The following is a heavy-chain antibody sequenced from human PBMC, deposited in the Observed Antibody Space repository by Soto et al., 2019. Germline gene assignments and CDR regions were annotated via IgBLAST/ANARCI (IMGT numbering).Heavy chain of an antibody. J-gene: IGHJ4*02. CDR2: IYYSGST. Sequence: QVQLQESGPGLVKPSQTLSLTCTVSGGSISSGGYYWSWIRQHPGKGLEWIGYIYYSGSTYYNPSLKSRVTKSVDTSKNQFSLKLSSVTAADTAVYYCGRCTRVRGVTSFFDYWGQGTLVTVSS. D-gene: IGHD3-10*01. CDR3: GRCTRVRGVTSFFDY. V-gene: IGHV4-31*03. CDR1: GGSISSGGYY.